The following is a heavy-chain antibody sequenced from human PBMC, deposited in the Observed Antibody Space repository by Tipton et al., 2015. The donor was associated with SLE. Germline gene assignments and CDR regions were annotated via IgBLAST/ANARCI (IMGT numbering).Heavy chain of an antibody. CDR3: ARSGGYSTPFDF. CDR2: VHYSGRT. Sequence: LRLSCTVSGDAIGIYYWSWIRQPPGKGLEWIGHVHYSGRTKYNPSLLSRLAVSVDTSKNQFSLRLSSVTAADTAVYFCARSGGYSTPFDFWGQGSLVTVSS. CDR1: GDAIGIYY. J-gene: IGHJ4*02. V-gene: IGHV4-59*12. D-gene: IGHD5-12*01.